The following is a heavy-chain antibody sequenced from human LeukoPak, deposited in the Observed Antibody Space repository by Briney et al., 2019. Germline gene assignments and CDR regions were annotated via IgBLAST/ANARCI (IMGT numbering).Heavy chain of an antibody. CDR1: GFTFSSYV. Sequence: PGGSLRLSCAAPGFTFSSYVMHWVRHAPGKGLEWVAVISYDGSNKYYADSVKGRFTISRDNSKNTLYLQMNSLRAEDTAVYYCASTRMGGITGSEDYWGQGTLVTVPS. J-gene: IGHJ4*02. CDR3: ASTRMGGITGSEDY. V-gene: IGHV3-30-3*01. CDR2: ISYDGSNK. D-gene: IGHD1-20*01.